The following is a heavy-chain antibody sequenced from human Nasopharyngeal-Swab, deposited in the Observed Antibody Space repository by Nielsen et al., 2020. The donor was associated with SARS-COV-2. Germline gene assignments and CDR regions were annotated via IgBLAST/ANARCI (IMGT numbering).Heavy chain of an antibody. CDR1: GGTFSSYA. D-gene: IGHD6-19*01. CDR2: IIPILDIG. V-gene: IGHV1-69*04. CDR3: ARDLWLETDYYYLGMDV. Sequence: SVKVSCKASGGTFSSYAITWVRQAPGQGLEWMGRIIPILDIGRYAQKFQGGVTITADKSTNTAYMELSSLTSEDTAVYYCARDLWLETDYYYLGMDVWGQGTTVTVSS. J-gene: IGHJ6*02.